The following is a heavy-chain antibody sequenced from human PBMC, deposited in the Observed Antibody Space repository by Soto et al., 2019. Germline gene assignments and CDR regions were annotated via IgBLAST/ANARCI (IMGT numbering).Heavy chain of an antibody. J-gene: IGHJ6*03. CDR2: ISSSGSTT. V-gene: IGHV3-48*01. CDR3: AREGHSQVVGSTDYYFYMDV. CDR1: GFTFGSYS. Sequence: GGSLRLSCAASGFTFGSYSMNWVRQGPGKGLQWVSYISSSGSTTTYADSVKGRFTISRDNAENSLYLQMNTLRAEDTAVYYCAREGHSQVVGSTDYYFYMDVWGKGTTVTVSS. D-gene: IGHD2-2*01.